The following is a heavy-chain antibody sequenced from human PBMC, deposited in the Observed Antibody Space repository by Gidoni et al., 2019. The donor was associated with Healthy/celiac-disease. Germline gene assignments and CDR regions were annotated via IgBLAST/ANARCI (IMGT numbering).Heavy chain of an antibody. D-gene: IGHD5-18*01. Sequence: EVQLVESGGGLVQPGGSLKLACAASGFTFSGSAMHWVRQASGKGLEWVGRIRSKANSYATAYAASVKGRFTISRDDSKNTAYLQMNSLKTEDTVVYYCTSEFGYTAMVQYWGQGTLVTVSS. CDR3: TSEFGYTAMVQY. J-gene: IGHJ4*02. CDR1: GFTFSGSA. V-gene: IGHV3-73*02. CDR2: IRSKANSYAT.